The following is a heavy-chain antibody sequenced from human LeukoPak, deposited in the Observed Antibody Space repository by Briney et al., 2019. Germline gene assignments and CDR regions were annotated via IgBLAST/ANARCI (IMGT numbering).Heavy chain of an antibody. CDR2: INHSGFT. CDR3: ARGLVGYSYGA. V-gene: IGHV4-34*01. CDR1: GGSFSGYY. Sequence: SETLSLTCSVYGGSFSGYYCVWIRQAPEKGLEWIGEINHSGFTNYNPSLKSRVTISVDTSKNQFSLKLSSVTAADTAVYYCARGLVGYSYGAWGQGTLVTVSS. D-gene: IGHD5-18*01. J-gene: IGHJ4*02.